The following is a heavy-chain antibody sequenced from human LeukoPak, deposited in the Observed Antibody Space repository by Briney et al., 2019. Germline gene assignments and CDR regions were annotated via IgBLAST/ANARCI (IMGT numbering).Heavy chain of an antibody. V-gene: IGHV3-7*01. D-gene: IGHD1-14*01. CDR2: IKQDGSEK. J-gene: IGHJ4*02. Sequence: GGSLRLSCAASGFTFSSYGMHWVRQAPGKGLELVANIKQDGSEKYYVDSVKGRFTISRDNAKNSLYLQMNSLRAEDTAVYYCARNQRRLDYWGQETLVTVSS. CDR1: GFTFSSYG. CDR3: ARNQRRLDY.